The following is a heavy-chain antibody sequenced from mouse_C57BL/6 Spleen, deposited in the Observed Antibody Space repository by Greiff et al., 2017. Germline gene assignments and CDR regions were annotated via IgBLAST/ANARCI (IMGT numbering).Heavy chain of an antibody. CDR3: ARSGSSGYYFDY. CDR2: INPSNGGT. Sequence: QVQLQQPGPELVKPGASVKLSCKASGYTFTSYWMHWVKQRTGKGLEWIGNINPSNGGTNYNEKFKGKATLTVDKSSSTAYMQLSSLTSEDSAVYYCARSGSSGYYFDYWGQGTTLTVSS. D-gene: IGHD3-2*02. V-gene: IGHV1-53*01. CDR1: GYTFTSYW. J-gene: IGHJ2*01.